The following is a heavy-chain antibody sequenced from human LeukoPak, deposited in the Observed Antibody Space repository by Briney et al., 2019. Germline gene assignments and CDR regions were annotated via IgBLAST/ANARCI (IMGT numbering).Heavy chain of an antibody. V-gene: IGHV4-4*07. J-gene: IGHJ4*02. CDR1: GDFFSTYY. CDR3: AREVPFYGSGSYGY. Sequence: PSETLSLTCTVSGDFFSTYYWSWIRQPAGKGLEWIGRIYTSGSTNYNPSLKSRVTMSVDTSKNQFSLKLSSVTAADTAVYYCAREVPFYGSGSYGYWGQGTLVTVSS. D-gene: IGHD3-10*01. CDR2: IYTSGST.